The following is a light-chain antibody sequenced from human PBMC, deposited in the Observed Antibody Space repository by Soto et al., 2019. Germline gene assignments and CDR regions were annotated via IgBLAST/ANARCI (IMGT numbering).Light chain of an antibody. V-gene: IGLV4-69*01. Sequence: QSVLTQSPSASASLGASVKLTCTLSSGHSNYAIAWHQQQPEKGPRYLMKVNSDGSHNKGDGIPDRFSGSSSGAERYLTISSLQSEDEADYYCQTWGTDIVIFAGGTKVTVL. CDR3: QTWGTDIVI. J-gene: IGLJ2*01. CDR1: SGHSNYA. CDR2: VNSDGSH.